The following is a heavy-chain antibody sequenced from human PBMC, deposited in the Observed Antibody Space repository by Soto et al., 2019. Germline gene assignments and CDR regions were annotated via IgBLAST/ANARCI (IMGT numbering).Heavy chain of an antibody. V-gene: IGHV1-69*13. CDR2: IIPIFGTA. CDR1: GGTFSSYA. CDR3: ASHSYYYDSSGYCFDY. D-gene: IGHD3-22*01. Sequence: GASVKVSCKASGGTFSSYAISWVRQAPGQGLEWMGGIIPIFGTANYAQKFQGRVTITADESTSTAYMELSSPRSEDTAVYYCASHSYYYDSSGYCFDYWGQGTLVTVSS. J-gene: IGHJ4*02.